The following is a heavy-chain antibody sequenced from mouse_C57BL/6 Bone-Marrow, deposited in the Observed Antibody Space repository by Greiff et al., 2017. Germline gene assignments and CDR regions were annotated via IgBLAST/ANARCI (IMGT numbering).Heavy chain of an antibody. J-gene: IGHJ1*03. CDR3: AGPYYSDYWYFDV. Sequence: QVQLQQSGAELVKPGASVKMSCKASGYTFTSYWITWVKQRPGQGLEWIGDIYPGSGSTNYNEKFKSKATLTVDTSSSTAYMQLSSLTSEDSAVYYCAGPYYSDYWYFDVGGRGTGVTVSA. V-gene: IGHV1-55*01. CDR2: IYPGSGST. D-gene: IGHD2-12*01. CDR1: GYTFTSYW.